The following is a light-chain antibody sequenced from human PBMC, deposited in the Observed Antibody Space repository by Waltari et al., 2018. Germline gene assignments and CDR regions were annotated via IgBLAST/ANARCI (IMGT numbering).Light chain of an antibody. V-gene: IGLV2-23*02. CDR1: SSDVGSYNL. J-gene: IGLJ3*02. CDR2: EVN. Sequence: QSALTQPASVSGSPGQSITISCTGTSSDVGSYNLVSWYQQHPGKAPRLMIYEVNKRRLWVCNRFCGSKSGSMASLRIAGLQAEDEGDYYCCSYVSGSTFRVFGGGTKLTVL. CDR3: CSYVSGSTFRV.